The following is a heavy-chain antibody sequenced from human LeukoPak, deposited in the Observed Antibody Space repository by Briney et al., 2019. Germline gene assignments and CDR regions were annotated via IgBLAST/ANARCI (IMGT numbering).Heavy chain of an antibody. J-gene: IGHJ3*02. CDR2: ISYDGINK. CDR3: ARDRHYFGSGSYYMIFDAFDI. CDR1: GFTFSHCG. Sequence: GGSLRLSCATSGFTFSHCGMHWVRQAPGKGLEWVSFISYDGINKYYADSVKGRFTISRDDSKNTVYLQMDSLRAEDTAVYYCARDRHYFGSGSYYMIFDAFDIWGLGTMVTVSS. V-gene: IGHV3-33*05. D-gene: IGHD3-10*01.